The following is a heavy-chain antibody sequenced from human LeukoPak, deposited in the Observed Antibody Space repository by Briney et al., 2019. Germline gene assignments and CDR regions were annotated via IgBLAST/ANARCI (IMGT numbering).Heavy chain of an antibody. CDR3: VGLVVPGWFDP. CDR2: INQSGST. D-gene: IGHD2-15*01. J-gene: IGHJ5*02. V-gene: IGHV4-34*01. Sequence: SETLSLTCAVYGGSFSGYYWSWIRQPPGKGLEWIGEINQSGSTNYNPSLKSRVTISVDTSKNQFSLKLSSVTATDTAVYYCVGLVVPGWFDPWGQGTLVTVSS. CDR1: GGSFSGYY.